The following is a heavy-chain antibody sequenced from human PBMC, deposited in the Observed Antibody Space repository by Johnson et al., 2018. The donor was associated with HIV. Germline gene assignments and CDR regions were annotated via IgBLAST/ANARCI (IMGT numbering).Heavy chain of an antibody. CDR1: GFTFSSYW. D-gene: IGHD2-15*01. CDR3: ARDPDVTPGAFDI. J-gene: IGHJ3*02. V-gene: IGHV3-7*03. Sequence: VQLVESGGGLVQPGGSLRLSCAASGFTFSSYWMTWVRQAPGKGLEWVANIKQDGSEKYYVDSVKGRFTISRDNAKNSLYLQMNSLRAEDTAVYYCARDPDVTPGAFDIWGQGTMVTVFS. CDR2: IKQDGSEK.